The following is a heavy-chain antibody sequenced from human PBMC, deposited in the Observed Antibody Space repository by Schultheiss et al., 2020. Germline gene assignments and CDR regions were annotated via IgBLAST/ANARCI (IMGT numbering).Heavy chain of an antibody. CDR3: ARRINCTGGVCYPYWYFDL. CDR2: IYHSGST. D-gene: IGHD2-8*02. J-gene: IGHJ2*01. CDR1: GGSISSGGYS. Sequence: LRLSCAVSGGSISSGGYSWSWIRQPPGKGLEWIGYIYHSGSTYYNPSLKSRVTISVDRSKNQFSLKLSSVTAADTAVYYCARRINCTGGVCYPYWYFDLWGRGTLVTVSS. V-gene: IGHV4-30-2*01.